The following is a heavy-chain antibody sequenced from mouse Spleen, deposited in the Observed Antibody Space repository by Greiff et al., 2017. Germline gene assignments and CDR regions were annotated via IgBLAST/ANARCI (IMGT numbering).Heavy chain of an antibody. Sequence: VQLQQSGAELARPGASVKLSCKASGYTFTSYGISWVKQRTGQGLEWIGEIYPRSGNTYYNEKFKGKATLTADKSSSTAYMELRSLTSEDSAVYFCAMDWDWFAYWGQGTLVTVSA. CDR1: GYTFTSYG. CDR2: IYPRSGNT. CDR3: AMDWDWFAY. D-gene: IGHD4-1*01. J-gene: IGHJ3*01. V-gene: IGHV1-81*01.